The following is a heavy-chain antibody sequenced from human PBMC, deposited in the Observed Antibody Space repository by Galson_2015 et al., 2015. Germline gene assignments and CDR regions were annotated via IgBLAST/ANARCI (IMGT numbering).Heavy chain of an antibody. V-gene: IGHV3-30-3*01. CDR2: ISYDGSNK. CDR1: GFTFSSYA. CDR3: ARAPGYGDYVDAFDI. Sequence: SLRLSCAASGFTFSSYAMHWVRQAPGKGLEWVAVISYDGSNKYYADSVKGRFTISRDNSKNTLYLQMNSLRAEDTAVYYCARAPGYGDYVDAFDIWGQGTMVTVSS. J-gene: IGHJ3*02. D-gene: IGHD4-17*01.